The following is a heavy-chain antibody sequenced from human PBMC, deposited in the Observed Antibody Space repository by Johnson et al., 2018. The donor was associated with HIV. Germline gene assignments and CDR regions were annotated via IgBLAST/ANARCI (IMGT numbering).Heavy chain of an antibody. CDR3: AREGDGGAFYI. V-gene: IGHV3-53*01. CDR1: GFTVSSNY. J-gene: IGHJ3*02. CDR2: IYSGGST. Sequence: VESGGGVVQPGRSLRLSCQVSGFTVSSNYMSWVRQAPGKGLEWVSVIYSGGSTYYADSVKGGFTTSRDKSKNTLYLQMNSLRAEDTAVYYCAREGDGGAFYIWGQGTMVTVSS. D-gene: IGHD3-16*01.